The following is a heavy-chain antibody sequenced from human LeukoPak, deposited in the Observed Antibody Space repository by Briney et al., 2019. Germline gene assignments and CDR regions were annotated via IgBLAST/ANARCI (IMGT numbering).Heavy chain of an antibody. CDR1: GFSFSDYT. J-gene: IGHJ4*02. V-gene: IGHV3-48*02. CDR2: ISSSGLNT. D-gene: IGHD6-13*01. Sequence: GGSLRLSCGASGFSFSDYTMNWVRQAPGKGLEWVSYISSSGLNTHYADSVKGRFIIPRDNAKSSLFLQMNSLRDEDTAVYYCTRQLAYWGQGILVTVSS. CDR3: TRQLAY.